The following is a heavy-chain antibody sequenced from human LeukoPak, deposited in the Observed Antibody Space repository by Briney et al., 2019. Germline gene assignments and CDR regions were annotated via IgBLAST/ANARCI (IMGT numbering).Heavy chain of an antibody. J-gene: IGHJ6*04. CDR1: GFTVSSNY. CDR2: IYSGGST. CDR3: ARDSFAGGDFWSGYSPFGMDV. Sequence: GGSLRLSCAASGFTVSSNYMSWVRQAPGKGLEWVSVIYSGGSTYYADSVKGRFTISRDNSKNTLYLQMNSLRAEDTAVYYCARDSFAGGDFWSGYSPFGMDVWGKGTTVTVSS. V-gene: IGHV3-66*01. D-gene: IGHD3-3*01.